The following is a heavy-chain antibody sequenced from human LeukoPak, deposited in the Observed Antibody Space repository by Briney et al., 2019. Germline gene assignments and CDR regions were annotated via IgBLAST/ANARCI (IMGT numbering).Heavy chain of an antibody. Sequence: GASVKVSCKASGYTFTSYDINWVRQATGQGLEWMGWMNPNSGNTGYAQKFQGRVTITRNTSISTAYMELSSLRSEDTAVYYCARRSYGDYHYYYMDVWGKGTTVTVSS. V-gene: IGHV1-8*01. D-gene: IGHD4-17*01. CDR3: ARRSYGDYHYYYMDV. CDR1: GYTFTSYD. J-gene: IGHJ6*03. CDR2: MNPNSGNT.